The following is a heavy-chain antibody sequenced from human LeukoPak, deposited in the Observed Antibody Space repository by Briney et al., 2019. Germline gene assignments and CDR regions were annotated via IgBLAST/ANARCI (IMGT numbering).Heavy chain of an antibody. CDR1: GYSISTGYY. CDR3: ARDFTGGFDY. J-gene: IGHJ4*02. CDR2: IYTSGST. D-gene: IGHD1-14*01. V-gene: IGHV4-61*02. Sequence: SETLSLTCTVSGYSISTGYYWSWIRQPAGKGLEWIGRIYTSGSTNYNPSLKSRVTISVDTSKNQFSLKLSSVTAADTAVYYCARDFTGGFDYWGQGTLVTVSS.